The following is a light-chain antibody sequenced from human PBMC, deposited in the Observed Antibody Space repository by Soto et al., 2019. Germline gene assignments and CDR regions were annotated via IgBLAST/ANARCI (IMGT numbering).Light chain of an antibody. CDR2: AAS. Sequence: DIQMTQTPSSLSASIGDRVTITCRSSQSISRYLNWYQQRPGKAPKFLIYAASTLQSGVPSRFSGSGSGTDFTLTISSLQREDFATYYCQQSYYNPTFGQGTKVDIK. CDR3: QQSYYNPT. J-gene: IGKJ1*01. V-gene: IGKV1-39*01. CDR1: QSISRY.